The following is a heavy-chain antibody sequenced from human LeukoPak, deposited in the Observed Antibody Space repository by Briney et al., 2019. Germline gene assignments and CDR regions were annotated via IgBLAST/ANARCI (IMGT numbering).Heavy chain of an antibody. Sequence: PGGSLRLSCAASGFTFSSYSMNWVRQAPGKGLEWVSSISSSSSYIYYADSVKGRFTISRDNAKNSLYLQMNSLRAEDTAVYYCARMVYDSSGYYAYWSQGTLVTVSS. CDR1: GFTFSSYS. CDR3: ARMVYDSSGYYAY. CDR2: ISSSSSYI. J-gene: IGHJ4*02. V-gene: IGHV3-21*01. D-gene: IGHD3-22*01.